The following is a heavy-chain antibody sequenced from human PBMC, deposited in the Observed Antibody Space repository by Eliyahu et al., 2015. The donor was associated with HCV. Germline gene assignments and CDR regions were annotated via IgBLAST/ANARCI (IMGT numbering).Heavy chain of an antibody. Sequence: QVQLVESGXGLVKPGGSLXLSCAASGFTFXDYXMSWIRQXPGKGLEWVSYISSSGSTIYYADSVKGRFTISRDXAKNSLYLQMNSLRAEDTAVYYCARDPNNYDYIWGSYRTDYWGQGTLVTVSS. CDR3: ARDPNNYDYIWGSYRTDY. V-gene: IGHV3-11*01. CDR1: GFTFXDYX. CDR2: ISSSGSTI. J-gene: IGHJ4*02. D-gene: IGHD3-16*02.